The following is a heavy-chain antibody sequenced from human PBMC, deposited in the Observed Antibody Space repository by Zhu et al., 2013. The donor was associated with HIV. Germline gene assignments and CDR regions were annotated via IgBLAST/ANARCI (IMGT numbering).Heavy chain of an antibody. J-gene: IGHJ3*02. CDR1: GYTFTNYA. CDR2: ISVYNGNT. Sequence: QVQLVQSGAEVKKPGASVKVSCKASGYTFTNYAISWVRQAPGQGLEWMGWISVYNGNTKYAQKVQGRVTMTTDTSTSTAYMELRSLRSDDTAVYYCARDLYSTSSRPFDIWGQGTMVTVSS. CDR3: ARDLYSTSSRPFDI. V-gene: IGHV1-18*01. D-gene: IGHD6-6*01.